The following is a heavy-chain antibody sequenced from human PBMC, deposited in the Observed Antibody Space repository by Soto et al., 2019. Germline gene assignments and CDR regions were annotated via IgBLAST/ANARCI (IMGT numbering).Heavy chain of an antibody. J-gene: IGHJ3*02. CDR1: GFSLTTSGVG. V-gene: IGHV2-5*02. D-gene: IGHD3-3*01. CDR3: AHLGDFWSGYYSFEM. Sequence: QITLKESGPTLVKPTQTLTLTCTFSGFSLTTSGVGVGWIRQPPGKTLEWLALIYGDDDTRSRPSLSSRLTIAKDTSKNPVVLRMTNMDPVDTATYYCAHLGDFWSGYYSFEMWGPVTMVSVSS. CDR2: IYGDDDT.